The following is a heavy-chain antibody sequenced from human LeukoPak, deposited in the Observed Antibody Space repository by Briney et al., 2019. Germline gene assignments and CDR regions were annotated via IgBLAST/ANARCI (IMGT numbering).Heavy chain of an antibody. Sequence: SVKVSCKASGFTFTSSAMQWVRQARGQRLEWIGWIVVGSGNTNYAQKFQERVTITRDMSTSTAYMELSSLGSEDTAVYYCAAAEWFMPDGETPFDYWGQGTLVTVSS. CDR1: GFTFTSSA. CDR2: IVVGSGNT. J-gene: IGHJ4*02. V-gene: IGHV1-58*02. D-gene: IGHD3-3*01. CDR3: AAAEWFMPDGETPFDY.